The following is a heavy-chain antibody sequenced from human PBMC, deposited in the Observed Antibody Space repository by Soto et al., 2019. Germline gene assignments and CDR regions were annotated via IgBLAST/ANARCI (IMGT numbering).Heavy chain of an antibody. CDR1: GFTFSSYA. V-gene: IGHV3-23*01. CDR3: AKDLNGDYVRWYYYGMDV. Sequence: GGSLRLSCAASGFTFSSYAMSWVRQAPGKGLEWVSAISGSGGSTYYADSVKGRFTISRDNSKNTLYLQMNSLRAEDTAVYYCAKDLNGDYVRWYYYGMDVWGQGTTVTVSS. D-gene: IGHD4-17*01. J-gene: IGHJ6*02. CDR2: ISGSGGST.